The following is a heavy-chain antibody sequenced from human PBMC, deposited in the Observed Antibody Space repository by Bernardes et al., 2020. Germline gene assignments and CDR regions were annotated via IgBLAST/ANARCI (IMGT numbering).Heavy chain of an antibody. J-gene: IGHJ3*02. CDR2: IRHTGSEQ. CDR3: ARSSIFGIIIPYDAFDI. V-gene: IGHV3-7*01. CDR1: GFTLSSYS. D-gene: IGHD3-3*01. Sequence: RGSLRLSCAGSGFTLSSYSMSWVRQAPGTGLEWVASIRHTGSEQWYVDSVKGRFTISRDNAKNSLYLQMNSLRAEDTAVYYCARSSIFGIIIPYDAFDIWGQGTMVTVSS.